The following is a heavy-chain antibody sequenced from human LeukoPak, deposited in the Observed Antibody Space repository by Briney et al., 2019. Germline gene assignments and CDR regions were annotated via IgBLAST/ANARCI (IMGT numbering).Heavy chain of an antibody. Sequence: GGSLRLSCAASGFTFSDYYMSWIRQAPGKGLEWVSYISSSGSTIYYADSVKGRFTISRDNSKNTLYLQMNSLRAEDTAVYYCAKDRNRAARPLYFDYWGQGTLVTVSS. J-gene: IGHJ4*02. V-gene: IGHV3-11*04. D-gene: IGHD6-6*01. CDR1: GFTFSDYY. CDR2: ISSSGSTI. CDR3: AKDRNRAARPLYFDY.